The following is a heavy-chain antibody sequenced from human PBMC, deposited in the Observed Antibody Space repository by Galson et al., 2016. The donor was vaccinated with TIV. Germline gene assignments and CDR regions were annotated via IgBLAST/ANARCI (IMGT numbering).Heavy chain of an antibody. CDR1: GGAFISHG. CDR3: ARGGSTVTRPFDY. D-gene: IGHD4-17*01. V-gene: IGHV1-69*13. CDR2: IIPIFGLA. J-gene: IGHJ4*02. Sequence: SVKVSCKASGGAFISHGISWVRQAPGQGLEWMGGIIPIFGLANYAQKFQGRVTITADDSTRTAHKELSSLRFDDTAVYYCARGGSTVTRPFDYWGQGTLVTVSS.